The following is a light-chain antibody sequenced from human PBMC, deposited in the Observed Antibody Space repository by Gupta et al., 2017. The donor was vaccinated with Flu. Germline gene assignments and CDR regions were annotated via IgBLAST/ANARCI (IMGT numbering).Light chain of an antibody. CDR1: RSVGSS. Sequence: PAPLSASSGERVTLTCRASRSVGSSVAWYQQKSGQAPKLLIYGASSWATGVPARFSGSGSGTEFTLTISSLQAEDFAIYYCKQYKNYPVTFGQGTKVEIK. V-gene: IGKV3-15*01. CDR3: KQYKNYPVT. J-gene: IGKJ1*01. CDR2: GAS.